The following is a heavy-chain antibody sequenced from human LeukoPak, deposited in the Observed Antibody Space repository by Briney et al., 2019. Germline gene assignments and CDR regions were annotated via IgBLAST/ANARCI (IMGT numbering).Heavy chain of an antibody. D-gene: IGHD1-26*01. J-gene: IGHJ4*02. CDR3: ARNGGSGSYYDGSFDY. V-gene: IGHV1-2*02. CDR2: INPNSGGT. CDR1: VYTFTGYY. Sequence: ASVKVTCKASVYTFTGYYMHWVRQAPGQGLEWMGWINPNSGGTNYAQKFQGRVTMTRDTSISTAYMELSRLRSDDTAMYYCARNGGSGSYYDGSFDYWGLGTLVTVSS.